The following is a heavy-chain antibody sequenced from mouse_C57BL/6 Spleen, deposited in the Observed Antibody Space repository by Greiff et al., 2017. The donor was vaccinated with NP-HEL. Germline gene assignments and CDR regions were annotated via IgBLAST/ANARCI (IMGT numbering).Heavy chain of an antibody. CDR2: ISYSGST. CDR3: ALITTVGYFDY. J-gene: IGHJ2*01. CDR1: GYSITSGYD. Sequence: EVQLQQSGPGMVKPSQSLSLTCTVTGYSITSGYDWHWIRHFPGNKLEWMGYISYSGSTNYNPSLKSRISITHDTSKNHFFLKLNSVTTEDTATYYCALITTVGYFDYWGQGTTLTVSS. V-gene: IGHV3-1*01. D-gene: IGHD1-1*01.